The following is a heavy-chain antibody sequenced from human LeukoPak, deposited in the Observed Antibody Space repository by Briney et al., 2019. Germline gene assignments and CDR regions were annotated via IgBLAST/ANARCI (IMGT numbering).Heavy chain of an antibody. CDR2: ITSSSSYI. V-gene: IGHV3-21*01. Sequence: GGSLRLSCAGSGFIFSSYSMNWVRQAPGKGLEWVSSITSSSSYIYYADSVKGRFTISRDNAKNSLYLQMNSLRAEDTAVYYCAKVRSTIIVVVPHGSDFDLWGQGTMVTVSS. CDR1: GFIFSSYS. CDR3: AKVRSTIIVVVPHGSDFDL. D-gene: IGHD3-22*01. J-gene: IGHJ3*01.